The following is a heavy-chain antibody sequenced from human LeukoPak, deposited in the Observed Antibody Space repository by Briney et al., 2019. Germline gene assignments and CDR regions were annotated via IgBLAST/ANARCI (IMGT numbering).Heavy chain of an antibody. CDR3: ARDQGTGYSSGWYLGFDY. Sequence: GGSLRLSCAASGFTFSTYSMNWVRQAPGKGLEWVSYITSSSSTIYYADSVKGRFTISRDNAKNSLYLQMNSLRAEDAAVYYCARDQGTGYSSGWYLGFDYWGQGTLVTVSA. J-gene: IGHJ4*02. V-gene: IGHV3-48*01. CDR1: GFTFSTYS. D-gene: IGHD6-19*01. CDR2: ITSSSSTI.